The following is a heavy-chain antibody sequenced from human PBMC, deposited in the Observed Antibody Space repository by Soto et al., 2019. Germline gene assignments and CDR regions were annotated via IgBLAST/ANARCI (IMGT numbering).Heavy chain of an antibody. J-gene: IGHJ4*01. V-gene: IGHV4-61*08. CDR1: EVSVVNRAYC. CDR2: MCYNGDT. Sequence: SETKSVPRSVAEVSVVNRAYCWSWIRQPPEKGLEWIGYMCYNGDTNYNPSLKSRVSISVDTSKNQFSLNLGSVTVAVTAVDYCARGHPMTTDYLGNGTLVTVTS. D-gene: IGHD4-17*01. CDR3: ARGHPMTTDY.